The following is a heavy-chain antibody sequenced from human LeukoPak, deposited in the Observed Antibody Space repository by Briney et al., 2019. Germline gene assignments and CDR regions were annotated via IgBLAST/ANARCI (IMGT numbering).Heavy chain of an antibody. J-gene: IGHJ4*02. CDR2: IYYSGST. CDR1: GGSISSGGYY. V-gene: IGHV4-31*03. CDR3: ARQLRRTYCGGDCYSGFDY. Sequence: SQTLSLTCTVSGGSISSGGYYWSWIRQHPGKGLEWIGYIYYSGSTNYNPSLKSRVTISVDTSKNQFSLKLSSVTAADTAVYYCARQLRRTYCGGDCYSGFDYWGQGTLVTVSS. D-gene: IGHD2-21*02.